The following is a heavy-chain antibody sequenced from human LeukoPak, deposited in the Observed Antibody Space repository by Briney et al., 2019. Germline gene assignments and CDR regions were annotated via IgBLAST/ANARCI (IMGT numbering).Heavy chain of an antibody. CDR1: GITFRDYA. CDR2: ISGSGGTT. CDR3: ATTEYDSSAYPMYPLDY. D-gene: IGHD3-22*01. V-gene: IGHV3-23*01. Sequence: GGSLRLSDAVSGITFRDYAMTWVRQAPGKGLEWVSVISGSGGTTYYADSVEGRFVMSRDNSKNTLYLQMNSLRTDDSAVYYCATTEYDSSAYPMYPLDYCGQGTLVTVSA. J-gene: IGHJ4*02.